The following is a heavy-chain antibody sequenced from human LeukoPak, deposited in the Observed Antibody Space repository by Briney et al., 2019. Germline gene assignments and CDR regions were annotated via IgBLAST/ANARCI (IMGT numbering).Heavy chain of an antibody. CDR1: GFTFSNYN. CDR3: ARSLLPSAFGF. V-gene: IGHV3-21*01. J-gene: IGHJ3*01. D-gene: IGHD1-26*01. Sequence: SGGSLRLSCAASGFTFSNYNMNWVRQAPGKGLDWVSSITSTTSQVHYADSVKGRFTISRDNAKNSLYLQMNSLRAEDTAVYYCARSLLPSAFGFWGQGTMVTVSS. CDR2: ITSTTSQV.